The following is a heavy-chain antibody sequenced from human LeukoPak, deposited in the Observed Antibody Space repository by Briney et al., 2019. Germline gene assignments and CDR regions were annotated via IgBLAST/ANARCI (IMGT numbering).Heavy chain of an antibody. CDR3: ARGITMVRGVDFNWFDP. CDR2: IYHSGST. D-gene: IGHD3-10*01. CDR1: GGSISSGGYS. Sequence: PPQTLSLTCAVSGGSISSGGYSWSWIRQPPGKGLEWIGYIYHSGSTYYNPSLKSRVTISVDRSKNQFSLKLSSVTAADTAVYYCARGITMVRGVDFNWFDPWGQGTLVTVSS. V-gene: IGHV4-30-2*01. J-gene: IGHJ5*02.